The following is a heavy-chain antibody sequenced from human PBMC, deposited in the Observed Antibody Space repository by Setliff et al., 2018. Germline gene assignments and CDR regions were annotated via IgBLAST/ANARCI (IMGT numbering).Heavy chain of an antibody. V-gene: IGHV4-30-4*08. Sequence: SETLSLTCTVSGGSISSGDYYWSWIRQPPGKGLEWIGYIYSSGGTYYNPSLKSRVSISVGTSKNQFSLKLSSVTAADTAVYYCARESRYYYDNLGTLDYWGQGTLVTVSS. J-gene: IGHJ4*02. CDR3: ARESRYYYDNLGTLDY. D-gene: IGHD3-22*01. CDR2: IYSSGGT. CDR1: GGSISSGDYY.